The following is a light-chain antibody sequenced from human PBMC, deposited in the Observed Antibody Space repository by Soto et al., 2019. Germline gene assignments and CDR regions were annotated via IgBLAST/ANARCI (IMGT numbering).Light chain of an antibody. V-gene: IGKV1-5*03. CDR1: QSISSW. CDR3: QQYNTYWT. J-gene: IGKJ1*01. CDR2: KAS. Sequence: DIQMTQSPSTLSASVGDRVTITCRASQSISSWLAWYQQKPGKAPKVLIYKASTLKSGVPSRFSGSGSGTEFTLTISGLQPDDFATYFCQQYNTYWTFGQGTKVEIK.